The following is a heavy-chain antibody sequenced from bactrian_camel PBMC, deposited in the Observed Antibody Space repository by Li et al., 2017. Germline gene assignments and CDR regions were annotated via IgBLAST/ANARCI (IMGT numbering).Heavy chain of an antibody. CDR1: AYTYSSYC. V-gene: IGHV3S31*01. Sequence: DVQLVESGGFLVQPGGSLRLSCAASAYTYSSYCMGWFRQAPGKEREWVGARGMGGEKQYYADSVKGQFTISQDDANYTLYLQMSSLKPEDTAMYYC. CDR2: RGMGGEKQ.